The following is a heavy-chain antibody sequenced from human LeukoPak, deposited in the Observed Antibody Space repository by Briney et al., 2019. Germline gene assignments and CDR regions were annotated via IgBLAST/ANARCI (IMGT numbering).Heavy chain of an antibody. CDR3: AKEPGAGVPGYYMGV. Sequence: PGGSLRLSCAASGFIFSSYGIRWVRQPPGKGLEWVGFIRYDGSNKYYADSVKGRFTISRDDSKSTVYLQMNSLRAEDTAIYYCAKEPGAGVPGYYMGVWGKGTTVTVSS. CDR2: IRYDGSNK. V-gene: IGHV3-30*02. CDR1: GFIFSSYG. J-gene: IGHJ6*03. D-gene: IGHD2-2*01.